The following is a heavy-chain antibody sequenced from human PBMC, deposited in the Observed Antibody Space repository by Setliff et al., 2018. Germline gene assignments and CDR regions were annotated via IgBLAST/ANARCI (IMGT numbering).Heavy chain of an antibody. CDR3: ARQTIFGSDAIDI. V-gene: IGHV5-51*01. CDR1: GYSFTNYW. CDR2: IYPGDSDT. D-gene: IGHD3-3*01. Sequence: GESLKISCKGSGYSFTNYWIGWVRQMPGKGLEWMGIIYPGDSDTRYSPSFQGQVTISADKSISTTYLQWSSLKASDTAMYYCARQTIFGSDAIDIWGQGTMVTVSS. J-gene: IGHJ3*02.